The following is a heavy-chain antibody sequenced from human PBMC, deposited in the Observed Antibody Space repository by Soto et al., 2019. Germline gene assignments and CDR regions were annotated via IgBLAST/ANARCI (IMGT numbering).Heavy chain of an antibody. D-gene: IGHD3-22*01. CDR2: IIPIFGTA. CDR1: GGTFSSYA. V-gene: IGHV1-69*01. J-gene: IGHJ4*02. Sequence: QVQLVQSGAAVKKPGSSVKVSCKASGGTFSSYAIRWVRQAPGQGLEWMGGIIPIFGTANYAQKFQGRVTITADESTSTAYMELSSLRSEDTAVYYGARECYYDRRLIYWGQGTLVTVSS. CDR3: ARECYYDRRLIY.